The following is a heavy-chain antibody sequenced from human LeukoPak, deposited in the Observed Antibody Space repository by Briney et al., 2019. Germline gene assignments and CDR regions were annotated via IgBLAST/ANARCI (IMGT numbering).Heavy chain of an antibody. CDR3: ARDNSQGDSAWWFDP. V-gene: IGHV1-18*01. Sequence: GASVKVSCKASGYTFTSYGISWVRQAPGQGLEWMGWISAYNGNTNYAQKLQGRVTMTTDTSTSTAYMEVSSLKSEDTAVYYCARDNSQGDSAWWFDPWGQGTLVTVSS. CDR1: GYTFTSYG. J-gene: IGHJ5*02. CDR2: ISAYNGNT. D-gene: IGHD1-26*01.